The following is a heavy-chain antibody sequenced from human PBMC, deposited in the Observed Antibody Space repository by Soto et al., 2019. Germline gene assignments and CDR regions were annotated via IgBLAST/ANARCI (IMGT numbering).Heavy chain of an antibody. CDR2: INQDVSQT. D-gene: IGHD3-22*01. Sequence: EVQLMESGGGLVQPGGSLRLSCAASGFTFSRYWMAWVLQAPGNGLEWVANINQDVSQTLYVDSVRGRFTISRDNAKNSVYLQMNNLRADDTAVYYCAKIGYNDGDFDYWGQGTLVTVSS. J-gene: IGHJ4*02. CDR1: GFTFSRYW. CDR3: AKIGYNDGDFDY. V-gene: IGHV3-7*01.